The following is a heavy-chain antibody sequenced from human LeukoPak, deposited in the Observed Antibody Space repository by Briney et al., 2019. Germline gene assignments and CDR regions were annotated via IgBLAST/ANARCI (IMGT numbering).Heavy chain of an antibody. CDR1: GFSFSSYE. CDR3: AREEERGEVWFGESKAPLGY. V-gene: IGHV3-48*03. J-gene: IGHJ4*02. D-gene: IGHD3-10*01. CDR2: INSGSGTNI. Sequence: PGGSLRLSCAASGFSFSSYEMIWVRQAPGKGLEWISYINSGSGTNIFYADSVKGRFTISRDNAKNSLYLQMNSLRAEDTAVYYCAREEERGEVWFGESKAPLGYWGQGTLVTVSS.